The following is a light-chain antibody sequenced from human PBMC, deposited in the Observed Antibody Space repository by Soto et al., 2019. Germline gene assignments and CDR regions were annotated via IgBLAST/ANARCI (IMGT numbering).Light chain of an antibody. CDR1: QSVSSSY. Sequence: EIVLTQSPGTLSLSPGERATLSCRASQSVSSSYLAWYQQKPGQAPRLLIYGASSRATGIPDRFSGSGSGTAFPLTISRPEPEDFAAYYCQQYGSAPLTLGGGTKVEIK. J-gene: IGKJ4*01. CDR2: GAS. CDR3: QQYGSAPLT. V-gene: IGKV3-20*01.